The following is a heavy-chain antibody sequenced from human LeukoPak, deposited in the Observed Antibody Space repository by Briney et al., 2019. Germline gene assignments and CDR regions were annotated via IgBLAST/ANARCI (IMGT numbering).Heavy chain of an antibody. Sequence: PVKGSCKASGGTFNSYAISWVRQAPGQGLEWMGRIIPIFGTANYAQKFQGRVTITTNESTSTAHMELNILRPGGPALYYCARGPRYCSGGSCYYGLAEYFQHWGQGTLVTVSS. V-gene: IGHV1-69*05. CDR2: IIPIFGTA. J-gene: IGHJ1*01. D-gene: IGHD2-15*01. CDR3: ARGPRYCSGGSCYYGLAEYFQH. CDR1: GGTFNSYA.